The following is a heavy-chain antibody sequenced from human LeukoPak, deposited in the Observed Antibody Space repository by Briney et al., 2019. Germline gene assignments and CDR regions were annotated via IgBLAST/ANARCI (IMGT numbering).Heavy chain of an antibody. V-gene: IGHV1-18*01. CDR1: GYTFTSYG. CDR3: ARLYSSSSVGSYYYYMDV. Sequence: GASVKVSCKASGYTFTSYGISWVRQAPGQGLEWMGWISAYNGNTNYAQKLQGRVTMTTDTSTSTAYMELRSLRSDDTAVHYCARLYSSSSVGSYYYYMDVWGKGTTVTVSS. D-gene: IGHD6-6*01. J-gene: IGHJ6*03. CDR2: ISAYNGNT.